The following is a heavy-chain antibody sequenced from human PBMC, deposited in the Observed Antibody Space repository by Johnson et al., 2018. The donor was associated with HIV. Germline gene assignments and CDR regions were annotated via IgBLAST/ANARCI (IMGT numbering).Heavy chain of an antibody. CDR2: IRYDGSNK. CDR1: GFTFSSYG. Sequence: QVQLVESGGGVVQPGGSLRLSCVASGFTFSSYGMHWVRQAPGKGLEWVAFIRYDGSNKYYADSVKGRFTISRDNSKNTLYLQMNSLRAEDTAVYYCATSLYYYDSSGFSFDAFDIWGQVTLVTVSS. J-gene: IGHJ3*02. D-gene: IGHD3-22*01. CDR3: ATSLYYYDSSGFSFDAFDI. V-gene: IGHV3-30*02.